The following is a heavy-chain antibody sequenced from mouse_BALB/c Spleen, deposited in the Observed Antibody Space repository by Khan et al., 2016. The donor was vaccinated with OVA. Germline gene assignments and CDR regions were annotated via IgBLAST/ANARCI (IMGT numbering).Heavy chain of an antibody. J-gene: IGHJ2*01. CDR3: ARSGTITTVVATDFDY. D-gene: IGHD1-1*01. CDR1: GYSITSDYA. V-gene: IGHV3-2*02. Sequence: EVQLQESGPGLVKPSQSLSLTCTVTGYSITSDYAWNWIRQFPGNKLEWVGYIKYSGSTSYNPSLKSRISITRNTSKNQFFLQLSSVTTEDTATYYCARSGTITTVVATDFDYWGQGTTLTVSS. CDR2: IKYSGST.